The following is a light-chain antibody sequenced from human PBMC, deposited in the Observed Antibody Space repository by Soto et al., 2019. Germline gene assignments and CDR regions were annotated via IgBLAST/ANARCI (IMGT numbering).Light chain of an antibody. Sequence: DIVLTQSPVSLPVTLGQPASISCRSSQSLLHSDGNTYLTWFQQRPGQSPRRLFHKVSNRDSGVPDRFSGSVSGTDFTLKISRVEAEDVAIYFCLQGTYWPTFGQGTRLEIK. CDR2: KVS. J-gene: IGKJ5*01. CDR3: LQGTYWPT. CDR1: QSLLHSDGNTY. V-gene: IGKV2-30*02.